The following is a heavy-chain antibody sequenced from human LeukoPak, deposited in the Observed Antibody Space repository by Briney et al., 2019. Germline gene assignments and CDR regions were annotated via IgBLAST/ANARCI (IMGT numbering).Heavy chain of an antibody. J-gene: IGHJ4*02. V-gene: IGHV1-2*02. CDR1: GYTFTGYF. CDR2: INPNSGAT. CDR3: ARGNYCSGGSCYDGAFDY. Sequence: ASVKVSCKPSGYTFTGYFIHWVRQAPGQGLEWMGWINPNSGATNYAQKFQGRVTMTRDTSTSTAYMELRSLRSDDTAVYYCARGNYCSGGSCYDGAFDYWGQGTLVTVSS. D-gene: IGHD2-15*01.